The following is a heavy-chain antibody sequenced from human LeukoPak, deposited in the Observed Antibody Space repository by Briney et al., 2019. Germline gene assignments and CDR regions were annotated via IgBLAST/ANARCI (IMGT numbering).Heavy chain of an antibody. CDR3: ARVTTVVN. Sequence: SETLSLTCTVSGGSISSGSYYWSWIRQPAGKGLEWIGRIYTSGSTNYNPSLKSRVTISGDTSKNQFSLKLSSVTAADTAVYYCARVTTVVNWGQGTLVTVSS. CDR2: IYTSGST. J-gene: IGHJ4*02. V-gene: IGHV4-61*02. CDR1: GGSISSGSYY. D-gene: IGHD4-23*01.